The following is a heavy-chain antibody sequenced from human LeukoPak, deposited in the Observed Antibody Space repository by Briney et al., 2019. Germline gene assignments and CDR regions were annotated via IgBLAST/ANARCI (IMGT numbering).Heavy chain of an antibody. V-gene: IGHV3-21*01. CDR2: ISSSSSYI. Sequence: PGGSLRLSCAASGFTFSSYSMSWVHQAPGKGLEWVSSISSSSSYIYYADSVKGRFTLSRDNPKNSLYLQINSLRAEDTAVYYCARVGATADYWGQGTLGTLSS. CDR1: GFTFSSYS. D-gene: IGHD1-26*01. CDR3: ARVGATADY. J-gene: IGHJ4*02.